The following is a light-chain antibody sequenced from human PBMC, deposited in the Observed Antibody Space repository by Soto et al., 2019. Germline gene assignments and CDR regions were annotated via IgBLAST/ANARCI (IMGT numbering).Light chain of an antibody. J-gene: IGKJ1*01. CDR2: WAS. Sequence: DIVLTQSPDSLAVSLGERATVNCKSSQSVLYSSNSKNYLAWYQQKPGQPPKLLIYWASSRESGVPARFSGSGSGTDFTLTISSLQAEDVALYYCQQYYSTPPTFGQGTKVEVK. CDR1: QSVLYSSNSKNY. CDR3: QQYYSTPPT. V-gene: IGKV4-1*01.